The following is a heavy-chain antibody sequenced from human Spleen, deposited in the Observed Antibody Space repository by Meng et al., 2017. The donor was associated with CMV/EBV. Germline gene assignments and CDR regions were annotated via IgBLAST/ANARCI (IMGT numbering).Heavy chain of an antibody. CDR1: GFTVRTYL. D-gene: IGHD2/OR15-2a*01. CDR2: IDHDVGRST. CDR3: ARGVAEYLGWEMGH. V-gene: IGHV3-74*01. Sequence: GRLGASGGGFVQPGGVLGPSCEVAGFTVRTYLMHWVPQVPGKGLEWLSRIDHDVGRSTSYADSVKGRFTISRDNAKNTLYLEMNSLRVEDTAVYYCARGVAEYLGWEMGHWGQGTLVTVSS. J-gene: IGHJ4*02.